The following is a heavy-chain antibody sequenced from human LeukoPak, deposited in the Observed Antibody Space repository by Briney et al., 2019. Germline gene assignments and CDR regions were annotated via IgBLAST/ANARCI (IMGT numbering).Heavy chain of an antibody. Sequence: GGSLRLSCAASGFSFSSYGMHWVRQAPGKGLEWVAFIRYDGNNKYYADSVKGRFTISRDNSKNTLYLQMNSLRPEDTAVYYCAKSISPYDYWGQGTLVLVSS. J-gene: IGHJ4*02. CDR2: IRYDGNNK. D-gene: IGHD5-24*01. CDR3: AKSISPYDY. CDR1: GFSFSSYG. V-gene: IGHV3-30*02.